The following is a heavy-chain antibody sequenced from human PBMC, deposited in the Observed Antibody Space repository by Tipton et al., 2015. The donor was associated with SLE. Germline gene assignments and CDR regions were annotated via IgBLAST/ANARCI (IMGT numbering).Heavy chain of an antibody. V-gene: IGHV3-21*03. CDR2: ITTSSTYI. CDR3: TRDQISAHDSPTAAFDF. D-gene: IGHD1-14*01. Sequence: SLRLSCTASGFTFSSYSMNWVRQAPGKGLEWVSSITTSSTYIYYEDSVKGRFTISRDNARDSLYLQMNSLRPEDTAVYYCTRDQISAHDSPTAAFDFWRQGKMVPV. CDR1: GFTFSSYS. J-gene: IGHJ3*01.